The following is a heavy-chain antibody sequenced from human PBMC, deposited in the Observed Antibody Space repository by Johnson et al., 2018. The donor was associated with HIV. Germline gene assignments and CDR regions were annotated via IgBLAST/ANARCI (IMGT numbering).Heavy chain of an antibody. CDR3: AKEGSSSPWAFDI. CDR1: GFTFSSYA. D-gene: IGHD2-15*01. CDR2: VSDHGRTT. Sequence: MQLVESGGGVVQPGRSLRLSCAASGFTFSSYAMHWVRQAPGKGLEWVAVVSDHGRTTYFADSVKGRFTISRDNSKNTLYLQMNNLRPEDTALYYCAKEGSSSPWAFDIWGHGTMVTVSS. V-gene: IGHV3-30*04. J-gene: IGHJ3*02.